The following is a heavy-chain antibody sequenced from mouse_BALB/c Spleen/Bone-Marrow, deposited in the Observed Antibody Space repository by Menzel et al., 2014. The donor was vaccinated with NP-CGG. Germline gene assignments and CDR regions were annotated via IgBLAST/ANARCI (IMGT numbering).Heavy chain of an antibody. CDR3: ARASVVPYYFDC. Sequence: QVQLKQSGAELMKPGASVKISCKATGYTFSSYWIEWVKQRPGNGLEWIGEILPGSGNTNYNEKFKDKATFTADTSSNTAYMQLSSLTSEDSALYYCARASVVPYYFDCWGQGTTLTVSS. CDR2: ILPGSGNT. V-gene: IGHV1-9*01. D-gene: IGHD1-1*01. J-gene: IGHJ2*01. CDR1: GYTFSSYW.